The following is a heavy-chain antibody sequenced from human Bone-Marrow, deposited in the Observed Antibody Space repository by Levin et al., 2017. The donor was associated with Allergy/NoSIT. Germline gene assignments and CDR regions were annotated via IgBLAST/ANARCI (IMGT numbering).Heavy chain of an antibody. Sequence: TLSLTCNFSGFSLSASGVGVAWIRQPSGKALEWFTIIYWDDDKRYSPSLESRLTITKDTSKNQVILTMTNMDPAHTGTYFCAHRRWYDFTFDYWGQGILGTVSS. J-gene: IGHJ4*02. V-gene: IGHV2-5*02. D-gene: IGHD2/OR15-2a*01. CDR3: AHRRWYDFTFDY. CDR1: GFSLSASGVG. CDR2: IYWDDDK.